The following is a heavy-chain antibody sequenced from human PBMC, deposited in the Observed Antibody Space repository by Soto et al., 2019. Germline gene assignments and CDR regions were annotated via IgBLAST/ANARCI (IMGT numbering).Heavy chain of an antibody. J-gene: IGHJ4*02. CDR2: IYYSGST. Sequence: QVQLQESGPGLVKPSQTLSLTCTVSGGSISSGDYYWSWIRQPPGKGLEWIGYIYYSGSTYYNPSVKSRVTIAVDTSKNQFSLKLSSVTAADTAVYYCASIHSSGYYYLDYWGQGTLVTVSS. CDR1: GGSISSGDYY. CDR3: ASIHSSGYYYLDY. V-gene: IGHV4-30-4*01. D-gene: IGHD3-22*01.